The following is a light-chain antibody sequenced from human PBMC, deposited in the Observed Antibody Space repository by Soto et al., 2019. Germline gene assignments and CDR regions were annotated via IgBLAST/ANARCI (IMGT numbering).Light chain of an antibody. CDR2: YNN. CDR1: NSNIGAGYD. J-gene: IGLJ3*02. V-gene: IGLV1-40*01. CDR3: QSYDSSLSGWV. Sequence: QSVLTQPPSVSGAPGQRVTISCTGSNSNIGAGYDVHWYQQLPGTAPKLLIYYNNIRPSGVPDRFSGSKSGTSASLAITGLQAEDEADYYCQSYDSSLSGWVFGGGTKLTVL.